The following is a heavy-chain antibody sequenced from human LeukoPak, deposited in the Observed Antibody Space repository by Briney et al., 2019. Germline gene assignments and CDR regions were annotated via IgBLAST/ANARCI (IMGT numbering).Heavy chain of an antibody. V-gene: IGHV4-34*01. CDR1: GVSFDDYY. Sequence: SETLSLICAVSGVSFDDYYWSWVRQTPGKGLEWIGEINHSGYTNDSPSLKSRVTLSIDTSRKQFSLNLRSVTVADTGIYYCTRMTAGHDYWGQGTLVTVSS. D-gene: IGHD2-21*02. CDR3: TRMTAGHDY. J-gene: IGHJ4*02. CDR2: INHSGYT.